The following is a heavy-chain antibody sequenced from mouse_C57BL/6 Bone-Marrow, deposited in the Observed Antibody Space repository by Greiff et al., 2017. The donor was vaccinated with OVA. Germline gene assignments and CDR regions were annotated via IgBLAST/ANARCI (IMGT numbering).Heavy chain of an antibody. CDR3: ARGPIYDGYYAWFAY. V-gene: IGHV1-55*01. J-gene: IGHJ3*01. CDR2: IYPGSGST. CDR1: GYTFTSYW. Sequence: QVQLQQSGAELVKPGASVKMSCKASGYTFTSYWITWVKQRPGQGLEWIGDIYPGSGSTNYNEKFKSKATLTVDTSSSTAYMQLSSLTSEDSAVYYCARGPIYDGYYAWFAYWGQGTLVTVSA. D-gene: IGHD2-3*01.